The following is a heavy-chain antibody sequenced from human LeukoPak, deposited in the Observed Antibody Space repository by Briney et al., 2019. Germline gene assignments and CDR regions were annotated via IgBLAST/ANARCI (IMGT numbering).Heavy chain of an antibody. J-gene: IGHJ4*02. Sequence: SDTLSLTCAVSGYSITSSSWWGWIRQPPGKGLEWIGYIYHSGTTYYNPSLQSRDTMSVDTSKNQFSLKLSSVTAVDTAVYYCARAEYYDFWSGYNYFDYWGQGTLVTVSS. CDR3: ARAEYYDFWSGYNYFDY. CDR2: IYHSGTT. V-gene: IGHV4-28*01. CDR1: GYSITSSSW. D-gene: IGHD3-3*01.